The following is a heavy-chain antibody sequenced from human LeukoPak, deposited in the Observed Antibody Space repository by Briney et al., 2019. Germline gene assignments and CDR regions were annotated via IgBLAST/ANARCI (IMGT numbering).Heavy chain of an antibody. CDR3: ARDYRGAFDY. V-gene: IGHV3-48*04. J-gene: IGHJ4*02. CDR2: ISSSGSTI. D-gene: IGHD1-26*01. Sequence: GGSLRLSCAASGFTVSSYSMNWVRQAPGKGLEWVSYISSSGSTIYYADSVKGRFTISRDNAKNSLYLQMNSLRAEDTAVYYCARDYRGAFDYWGQGTLVTVSS. CDR1: GFTVSSYS.